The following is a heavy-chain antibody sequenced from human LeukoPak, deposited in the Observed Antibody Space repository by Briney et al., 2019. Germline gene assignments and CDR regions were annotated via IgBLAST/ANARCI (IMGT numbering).Heavy chain of an antibody. Sequence: SQTPSLTCAISGDSVSSNSAAWNWIRQSPSRGLEWLGRTYFRSKWYNEYAASVKSRITINPDTSKNQFSLQLNSVTSEDTAVYYCAGSFSGAIDYWGQGTLVTVSS. V-gene: IGHV6-1*01. CDR1: GDSVSSNSAA. CDR3: AGSFSGAIDY. J-gene: IGHJ4*02. D-gene: IGHD3-10*01. CDR2: TYFRSKWYN.